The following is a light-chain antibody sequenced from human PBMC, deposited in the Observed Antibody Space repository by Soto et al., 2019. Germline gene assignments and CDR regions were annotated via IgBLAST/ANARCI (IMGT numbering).Light chain of an antibody. Sequence: EIVLTQSPGTLSLSPGERATLSCRASQSVSRSYLAWYQQKAGQAPRLLMYGASSRATGIPERFSGSGSGTDFTLTIRRLEPEDIAVYYCQQHGSSPWTFGQGTKVEIK. V-gene: IGKV3-20*01. J-gene: IGKJ1*01. CDR2: GAS. CDR1: QSVSRSY. CDR3: QQHGSSPWT.